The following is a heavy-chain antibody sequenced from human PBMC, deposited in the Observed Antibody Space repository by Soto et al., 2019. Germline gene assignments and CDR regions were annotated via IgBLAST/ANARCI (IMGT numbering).Heavy chain of an antibody. D-gene: IGHD2-15*01. CDR3: ARERSDIVVVVAAKGPNWFDH. V-gene: IGHV3-48*03. Sequence: GGSLRLSCAASGFTFSSYEMNWVRQAPGKGLEWVSYISSSGSTIYYADSVKGRFTISRDNAKNSLYLQMNSLGAEDTAVYYWARERSDIVVVVAAKGPNWFDHWGQGTLVTVSS. CDR2: ISSSGSTI. CDR1: GFTFSSYE. J-gene: IGHJ5*02.